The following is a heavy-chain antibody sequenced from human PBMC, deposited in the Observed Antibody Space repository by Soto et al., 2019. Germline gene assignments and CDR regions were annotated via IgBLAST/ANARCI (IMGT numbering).Heavy chain of an antibody. CDR1: GYRFLYYP. CDR2: INLGNGNT. D-gene: IGHD3-22*01. J-gene: IGHJ4*02. Sequence: ASVKVSCKASGYRFLYYPLHWVRQAPGQRLEWMGWINLGNGNTEYSQNFQDRVTITGDTSANTVYLELSSLRSDDTAIYYCAYGARGVGRCSVTTFDSWGQGTLVTVSS. CDR3: AYGARGVGRCSVTTFDS. V-gene: IGHV1-3*01.